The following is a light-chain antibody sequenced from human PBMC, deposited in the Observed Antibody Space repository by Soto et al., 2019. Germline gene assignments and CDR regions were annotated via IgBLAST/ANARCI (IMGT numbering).Light chain of an antibody. CDR1: QSFVYSDGNAY. CDR2: KAS. J-gene: IGKJ2*01. V-gene: IGKV2-30*01. Sequence: EVVLPQSPLSLPVILGQPASISCRSSQSFVYSDGNAYLNWFHQRLGQSTGHLIYKASKRASGVPDRFSGSGSGTDFTLNISGVEAEDVGVYYCMQGAHWPPRTFGQGTKLEIK. CDR3: MQGAHWPPRT.